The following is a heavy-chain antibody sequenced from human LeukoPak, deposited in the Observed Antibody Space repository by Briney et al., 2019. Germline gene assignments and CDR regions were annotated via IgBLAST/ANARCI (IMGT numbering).Heavy chain of an antibody. J-gene: IGHJ1*01. Sequence: ASVKVSCQVSGYTLTELSMHWVRQAPGKGLEGMGGFDPEDGETIYAQKFQGRVTMTEDTSTDTAYMELSSLRSEDTAVYYCATVDSSGYYYLHWGQGTLVTVSS. CDR2: FDPEDGET. CDR3: ATVDSSGYYYLH. V-gene: IGHV1-24*01. CDR1: GYTLTELS. D-gene: IGHD3-22*01.